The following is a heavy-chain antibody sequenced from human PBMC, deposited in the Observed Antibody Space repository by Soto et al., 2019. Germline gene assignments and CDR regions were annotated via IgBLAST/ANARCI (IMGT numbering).Heavy chain of an antibody. CDR3: AKDAVTMVRGVTVPDNAFDI. Sequence: EVQLLESGGGLVQPGGSLRLSCAASGFTFSSYAMSWVRQAPGKGLEWVSAISGSGGSTYYADSVKGRFTISRDNSKNTLYLQMNSLRAEDTAVYYCAKDAVTMVRGVTVPDNAFDIWGQGTMVTVSS. J-gene: IGHJ3*02. D-gene: IGHD3-10*01. V-gene: IGHV3-23*01. CDR2: ISGSGGST. CDR1: GFTFSSYA.